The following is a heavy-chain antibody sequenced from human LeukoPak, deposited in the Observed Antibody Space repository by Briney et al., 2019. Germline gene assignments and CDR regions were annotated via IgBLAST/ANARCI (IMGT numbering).Heavy chain of an antibody. CDR3: ARSLRGNGMDV. CDR2: IYHSGSP. D-gene: IGHD4-23*01. Sequence: SQTLSLTCAVSGGSISSGGYPGSWVRQPPGKGLEWIGYIYHSGSPYSNPSLKSRVTISVDTCKNQFSLKVSSVTAADPAVYYCARSLRGNGMDVWGQGTTVTVSS. V-gene: IGHV4-30-2*02. J-gene: IGHJ6*02. CDR1: GGSISSGGYP.